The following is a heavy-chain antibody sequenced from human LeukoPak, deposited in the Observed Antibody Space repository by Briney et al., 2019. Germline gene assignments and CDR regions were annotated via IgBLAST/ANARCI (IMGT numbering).Heavy chain of an antibody. CDR3: AREIAVAGSYYFDY. D-gene: IGHD6-19*01. CDR2: ISSSSSYI. CDR1: GFTFSSYS. Sequence: GGSLRLSCAASGFTFSSYSMNWVRQAPGKGLEWVSSISSSSSYIYYADSVKGRFTIFRDNAKNSLYLQMNSLRAEDTAVYYCAREIAVAGSYYFDYWGQGTLVTVSS. V-gene: IGHV3-21*01. J-gene: IGHJ4*02.